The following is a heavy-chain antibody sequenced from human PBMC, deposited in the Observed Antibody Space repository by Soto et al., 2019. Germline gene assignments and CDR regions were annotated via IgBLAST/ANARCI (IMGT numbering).Heavy chain of an antibody. J-gene: IGHJ6*02. CDR2: ISSSSSYI. CDR3: ARDPYDFWSGYQPHYYYYGMDV. CDR1: GFTFSSYS. D-gene: IGHD3-3*01. V-gene: IGHV3-21*01. Sequence: PGGSLRLSCAASGFTFSSYSMNWVRQAPGKGLEWVSSISSSSSYIYYADSVKGRFTISRDNAKNSLYLQMNSLRAEDTAVYYCARDPYDFWSGYQPHYYYYGMDVWGQGTTVTVS.